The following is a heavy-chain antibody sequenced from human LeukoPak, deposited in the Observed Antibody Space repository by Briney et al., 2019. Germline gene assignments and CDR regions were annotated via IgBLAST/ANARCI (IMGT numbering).Heavy chain of an antibody. CDR3: ARDAFLTRITIFGVSRIGFDP. J-gene: IGHJ5*02. CDR2: INPNSGGT. CDR1: GYTFTSYG. D-gene: IGHD3-3*01. V-gene: IGHV1-2*02. Sequence: GASVKVSCKASGYTFTSYGISWVRQAPGQGLEWMGWINPNSGGTNYAQKFQGRVTMTKDTSISTAYMELSRLRSDDTAVYYCARDAFLTRITIFGVSRIGFDPWGQGTLVTVSS.